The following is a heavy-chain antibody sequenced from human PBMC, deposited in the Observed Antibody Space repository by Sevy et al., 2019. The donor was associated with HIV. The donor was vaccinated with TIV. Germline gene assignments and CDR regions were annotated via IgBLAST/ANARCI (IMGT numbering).Heavy chain of an antibody. J-gene: IGHJ4*02. CDR1: GFTFSTYS. D-gene: IGHD3-22*01. V-gene: IGHV3-21*01. Sequence: GGSLRLSCATSGFTFSTYSMNWVRQAPGKGLEWVSSISRSSTYIYYTDSVKGRFTLSRDNARNSLYLQMNSLRVDDTAVYYCARDSRTYYYDSSNYYHTVSYFDYWGQGTLVTVSS. CDR3: ARDSRTYYYDSSNYYHTVSYFDY. CDR2: ISRSSTYI.